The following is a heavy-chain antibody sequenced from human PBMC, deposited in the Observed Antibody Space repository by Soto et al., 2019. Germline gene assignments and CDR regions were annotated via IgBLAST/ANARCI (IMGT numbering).Heavy chain of an antibody. J-gene: IGHJ4*02. CDR2: MNPNSGNT. V-gene: IGHV1-8*01. Sequence: ASVKVSCKASGYTFTSYDINWVRQATGQGLEWMGWMNPNSGNTGYAQKFQGRVTMTRNTSISTAYMELSSLRSEDTAVYYCARPRKSSRWKKQDTFDYWGQGTLVTVSS. CDR1: GYTFTSYD. CDR3: ARPRKSSRWKKQDTFDY. D-gene: IGHD6-13*01.